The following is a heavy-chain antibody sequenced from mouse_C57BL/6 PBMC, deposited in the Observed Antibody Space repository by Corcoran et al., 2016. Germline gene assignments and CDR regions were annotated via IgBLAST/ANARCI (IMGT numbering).Heavy chain of an antibody. CDR3: ARCRDPYYFDY. J-gene: IGHJ2*01. CDR1: GYTFTTYG. Sequence: QIQLVQSGPELKKPGETVKISCKASGYTFTTYGMSWVKQAPGKGLKWMGWINTYSGVPTYADDFKGRFAFSLETSASTAYLQINNRKNEDTATYFCARCRDPYYFDYWGQGTTLTVSS. V-gene: IGHV9-3*01. CDR2: INTYSGVP. D-gene: IGHD3-3*01.